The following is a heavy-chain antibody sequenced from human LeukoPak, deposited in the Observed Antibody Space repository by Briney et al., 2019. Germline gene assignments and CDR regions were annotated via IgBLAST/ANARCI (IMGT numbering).Heavy chain of an antibody. CDR1: GGSIRSSYYY. CDR2: IYDSGST. Sequence: SETLSLTCTVSGGSIRSSYYYWGWIRQPPGKGLEWIGSIYDSGSTYYNPSLKSRVTISVDTSKNQFSLKLNSVTAADTAVYYCARRPTTVTTNYYGMDVWGQGTTVTVSS. D-gene: IGHD4-17*01. J-gene: IGHJ6*02. V-gene: IGHV4-39*01. CDR3: ARRPTTVTTNYYGMDV.